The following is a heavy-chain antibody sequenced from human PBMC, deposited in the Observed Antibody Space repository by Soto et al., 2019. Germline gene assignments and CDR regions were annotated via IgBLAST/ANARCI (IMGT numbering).Heavy chain of an antibody. J-gene: IGHJ5*02. CDR2: TSAYSGNT. CDR1: GYTLTSYG. CDR3: ARADYDKQRMFDP. Sequence: QVQLVQSGAEVKKPGASVKVSCKASGYTLTSYGISWVRQAPGQGLECMGWTSAYSGNTNYAQKLQGRVTMTTDTSPSTAYMELMSLRSVDTAVYYCARADYDKQRMFDPWGQGTLITVSS. D-gene: IGHD3-22*01. V-gene: IGHV1-18*01.